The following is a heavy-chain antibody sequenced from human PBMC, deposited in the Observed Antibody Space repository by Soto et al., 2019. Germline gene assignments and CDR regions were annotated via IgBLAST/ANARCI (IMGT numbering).Heavy chain of an antibody. J-gene: IGHJ4*02. D-gene: IGHD1-1*01. CDR1: GGSIISGDYY. CDR3: ARDLPEHYFDY. CDR2: IYYSGST. V-gene: IGHV4-30-4*01. Sequence: ASETLSLTCTVSGGSIISGDYYWSWIRQPPGKGLEWIGYIYYSGSTYYNPSLKSRVTISVDTSKNQFSLKLSSVTAADTAVYYCARDLPEHYFDYWGQGTLVTVSS.